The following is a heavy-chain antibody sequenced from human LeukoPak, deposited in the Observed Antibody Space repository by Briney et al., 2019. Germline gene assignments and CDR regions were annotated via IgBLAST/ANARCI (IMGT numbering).Heavy chain of an antibody. J-gene: IGHJ4*02. V-gene: IGHV1-46*01. CDR1: GYTFTSYY. D-gene: IGHD2-21*02. CDR2: INPSAGST. CDR3: ASRVTANSVFDY. Sequence: ASVKVSCKASGYTFTSYYIHWVRQARGQGLEWMGIINPSAGSTTFAQDFQGRVTMTRDMSTSTVYMELSSLRSEDTAIYYCASRVTANSVFDYWGQGTLVTVSS.